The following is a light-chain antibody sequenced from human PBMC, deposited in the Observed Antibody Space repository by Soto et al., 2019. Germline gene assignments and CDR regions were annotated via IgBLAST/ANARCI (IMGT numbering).Light chain of an antibody. CDR1: QSISSSY. J-gene: IGKJ2*01. V-gene: IGKV3-20*01. CDR2: GAS. CDR3: QQYGSSSYT. Sequence: EIVLTQSPGTLSLSPGERATLSCRASQSISSSYLTWHQHKPGQAPRLLIYGASSRATGIPDRFSGSGSGTDFILTISRLEPEDFAVYYCQQYGSSSYTFGQGTQLEIK.